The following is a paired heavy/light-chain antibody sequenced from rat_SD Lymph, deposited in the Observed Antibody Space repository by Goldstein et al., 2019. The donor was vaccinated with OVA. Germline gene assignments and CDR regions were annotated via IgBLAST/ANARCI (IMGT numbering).Heavy chain of an antibody. J-gene: IGHJ2*01. V-gene: IGHV5-19*01. Sequence: EVQLVESGGGLVQPGGSLKLSCAASGFAFSYYVIHWIRQAPTKGLEWVVSTSPGGGNSYYRDSVKGRFTISRDDAKSTLYLQMDSLRSEDTATYYCATHGDYGYNWGQGVMVTVSS. D-gene: IGHD1-6*01. CDR1: GFAFSYYV. CDR2: TSPGGGNS. CDR3: ATHGDYGYN.
Light chain of an antibody. CDR2: ETS. V-gene: IGKV4S7*01. Sequence: EIVLTQSPTIMAASPGEKVTITCRASSSVSYMYWYQQKSGASPQPWIYETSKLASGVPARFSGSGSGTSYSFTISSMETEDAATYYCHQWSRSPWTFGGGTKLELK. CDR1: SSVSY. CDR3: HQWSRSPWT. J-gene: IGKJ1*01.